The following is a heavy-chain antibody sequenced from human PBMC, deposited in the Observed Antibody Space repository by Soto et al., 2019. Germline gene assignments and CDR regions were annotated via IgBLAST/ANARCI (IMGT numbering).Heavy chain of an antibody. CDR3: ATDVEPAC. CDR2: ISSSSSYI. Sequence: EVPLVESGGGLVKPGGSLRLSCAASGFTFSSYSMNWVRQAPGKGLEWVSSISSSSSYIYYADSVKGRFTISRDNAKNQLYLKMNSLRAEDTAGYYCATDVEPACWGQGTLVTVSS. CDR1: GFTFSSYS. D-gene: IGHD2-15*01. V-gene: IGHV3-21*01. J-gene: IGHJ4*02.